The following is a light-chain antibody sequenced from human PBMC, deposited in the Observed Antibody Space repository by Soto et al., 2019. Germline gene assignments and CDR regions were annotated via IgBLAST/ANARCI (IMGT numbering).Light chain of an antibody. CDR2: EDN. Sequence: NFMLTQPHSVSESPGKTVTISCTGSSGSIASGYVQWYQQRPGSAPTTLIYEDNQRPAGVPERFSGSIDSSANSASLTISGLRPEDEADYYCQSSEGNNMVFGGGTKLTVL. CDR1: SGSIASGY. J-gene: IGLJ2*01. V-gene: IGLV6-57*02. CDR3: QSSEGNNMV.